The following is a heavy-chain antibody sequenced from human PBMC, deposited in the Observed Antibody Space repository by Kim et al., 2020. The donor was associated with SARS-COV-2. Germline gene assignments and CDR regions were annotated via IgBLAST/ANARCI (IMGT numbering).Heavy chain of an antibody. CDR1: GGSISSSSYY. CDR2: IYYSGST. CDR3: ARRYSFWYFDL. D-gene: IGHD2-15*01. Sequence: SETLSLTCTVSGGSISSSSYYWGWIRQPPGKGLEWIGSIYYSGSTYYNPSLKSRVTISVDTSKNQFSLKLSSVTAADTAVYYCARRYSFWYFDLWGRGTLVTVSS. J-gene: IGHJ2*01. V-gene: IGHV4-39*01.